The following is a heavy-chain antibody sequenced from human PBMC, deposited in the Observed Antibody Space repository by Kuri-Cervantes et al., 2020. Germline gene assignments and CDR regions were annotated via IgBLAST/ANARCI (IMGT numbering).Heavy chain of an antibody. D-gene: IGHD5-18*01. CDR3: ARDPGDSYGYLWDV. J-gene: IGHJ6*02. V-gene: IGHV1-69*04. CDR2: IIPILGIA. CDR1: GGTFSSYT. Sequence: SVKVSCKASGGTFSSYTISWVRQAPGQGLEWMGRIIPILGIANYAQKLQGRVTITADKSTSTAYMELSSLRSEDTAVYYCARDPGDSYGYLWDVWGQGTTVTVPS.